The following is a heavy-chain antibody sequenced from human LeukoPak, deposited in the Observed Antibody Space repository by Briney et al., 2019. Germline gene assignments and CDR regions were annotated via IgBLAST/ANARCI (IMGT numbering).Heavy chain of an antibody. D-gene: IGHD3-16*01. Sequence: GGSLRLSCAASGITFSSYAMTWVRQAPGKGLEWVSSISGSGGSTYYADSVKGRFTISRDNSKNTLYVQMSSLRAEDTAVYYCARGQADALDIWGQGTMVTVSS. V-gene: IGHV3-23*01. CDR1: GITFSSYA. J-gene: IGHJ3*02. CDR2: ISGSGGST. CDR3: ARGQADALDI.